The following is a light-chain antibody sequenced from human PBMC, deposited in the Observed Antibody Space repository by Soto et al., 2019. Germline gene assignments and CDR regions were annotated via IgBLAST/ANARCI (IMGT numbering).Light chain of an antibody. CDR3: QQYYTSPST. CDR1: QGISSY. CDR2: GAS. Sequence: AIRMTQSPSSLSASTGDRVTITCRASQGISSYLAWYQQKPGKAPNLLIYGASTFQSGVPSRFSGSGSGTDFTLAISGLQSEDFVPYDGQQYYTSPSTFGPGTEVDIK. J-gene: IGKJ3*01. V-gene: IGKV1-8*01.